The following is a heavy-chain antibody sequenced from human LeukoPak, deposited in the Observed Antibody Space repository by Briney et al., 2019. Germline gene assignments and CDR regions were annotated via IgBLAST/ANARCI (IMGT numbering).Heavy chain of an antibody. Sequence: SETLSLTCTVSGGSISSGGYYWSWIRQLPGKGLEWIGYIYNSGSTNYNPSLMNRISISVDTSKNQFSLKLSSVTAADTAVYFCARLGFGYGMDVWGQGTTVTVS. CDR3: ARLGFGYGMDV. D-gene: IGHD3-16*01. J-gene: IGHJ6*02. V-gene: IGHV4-31*03. CDR2: IYNSGST. CDR1: GGSISSGGYY.